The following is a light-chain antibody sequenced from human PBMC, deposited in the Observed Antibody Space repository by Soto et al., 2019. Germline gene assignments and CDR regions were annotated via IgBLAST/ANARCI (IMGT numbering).Light chain of an antibody. CDR1: QSVDDDF. Sequence: EIVLTQSPGTLSLSSGERAALSCRANQSVDDDFLAWYQRRPGQAPRLLIYGASTRASGIPQRFSGGGSGTDFTLTISRLEPEDFAVYYCQQYGGSPLTFGQGTRRRL. CDR2: GAS. CDR3: QQYGGSPLT. V-gene: IGKV3-20*01. J-gene: IGKJ5*01.